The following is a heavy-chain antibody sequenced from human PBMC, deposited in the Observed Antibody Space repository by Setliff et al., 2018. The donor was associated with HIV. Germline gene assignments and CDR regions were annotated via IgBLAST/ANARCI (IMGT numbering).Heavy chain of an antibody. V-gene: IGHV4-61*09. CDR2: IYTSGST. D-gene: IGHD3-22*01. Sequence: TLSLTCTVSGGSISSGSYYWSWIRQPAGKGLEWIGHIYTSGSTNYNPSLKSRVTISADTSKNQFSLKLTSVTAADTAVYYCARDSTFTMIGTGGAFDIWGQGTVVTVSS. CDR3: ARDSTFTMIGTGGAFDI. CDR1: GGSISSGSYY. J-gene: IGHJ3*02.